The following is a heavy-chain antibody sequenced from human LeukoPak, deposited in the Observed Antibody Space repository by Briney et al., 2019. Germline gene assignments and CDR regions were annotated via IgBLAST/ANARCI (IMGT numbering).Heavy chain of an antibody. D-gene: IGHD2-2*01. CDR1: GYKFTGYY. CDR2: INPNSGGT. CDR3: ARDLCSSHSCSGGP. V-gene: IGHV1-2*02. Sequence: ASVKVSCKASGYKFTGYYMHWVRQAPGQGLEWMGWINPNSGGTNYAQKFQGGVTMTRDTSISTAYMELSRLKSDDTAVYYCARDLCSSHSCSGGPWGQGTLVTVSS. J-gene: IGHJ5*02.